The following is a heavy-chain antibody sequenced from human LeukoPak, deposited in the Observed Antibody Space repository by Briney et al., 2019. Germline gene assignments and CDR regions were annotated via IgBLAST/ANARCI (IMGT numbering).Heavy chain of an antibody. CDR3: ARGPTGPVVVITTYLDY. D-gene: IGHD3-22*01. Sequence: PSETLSLTCAVYGGSFSGYYWSWIRQPPGKGLEWVGEINHSGSTNYNPSLKSRVTISVDTSKNQFSLKLSSVTAADTAVYYCARGPTGPVVVITTYLDYWGQGTLVTVSS. J-gene: IGHJ4*02. CDR2: INHSGST. CDR1: GGSFSGYY. V-gene: IGHV4-34*01.